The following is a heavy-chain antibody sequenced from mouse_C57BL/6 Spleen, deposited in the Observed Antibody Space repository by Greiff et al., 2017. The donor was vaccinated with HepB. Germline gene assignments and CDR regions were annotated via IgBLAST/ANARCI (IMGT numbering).Heavy chain of an antibody. V-gene: IGHV3-1*01. J-gene: IGHJ1*03. Sequence: VQLQQSGPGMVKPSQSLSLTCTVTGYSITSGYDWHWIRHFPGNKLEWMGYISYSGSTNYNPSLKSRISITHDTSKNHFFLKLNSVTTEDTATYYCARVGNYDYGWYFDVWGTGTTVTVSS. D-gene: IGHD2-4*01. CDR3: ARVGNYDYGWYFDV. CDR1: GYSITSGYD. CDR2: ISYSGST.